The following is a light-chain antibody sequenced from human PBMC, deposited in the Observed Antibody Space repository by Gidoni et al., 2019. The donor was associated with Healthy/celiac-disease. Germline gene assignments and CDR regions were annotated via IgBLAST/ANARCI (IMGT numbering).Light chain of an antibody. CDR3: QQYNSYSYT. V-gene: IGKV1-5*03. CDR1: QSISSW. Sequence: DIQITQSPSTLSASVADRVTITCRASQSISSWLAWYQQKPGKAPKLLIYKASSLESGVPSRCSGSGSVTEFTLTISSLQPDDFATYYCQQYNSYSYTFGQGTKLEIK. J-gene: IGKJ2*01. CDR2: KAS.